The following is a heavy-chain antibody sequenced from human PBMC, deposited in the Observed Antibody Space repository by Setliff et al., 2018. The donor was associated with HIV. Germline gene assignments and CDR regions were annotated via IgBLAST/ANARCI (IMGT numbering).Heavy chain of an antibody. D-gene: IGHD3-10*01. CDR2: VYHTGST. CDR1: GGSISSSGPGYY. Sequence: SETLSLTCTVSGGSISSSGPGYYWGWIRQPPGKGLEWIGNVYHTGSTYYNPSLKSRVTISVDTSKNQFSLKLSSVTAADTAVYYCARRGSGFFHYYYYMDVWGKGTTVTVSS. V-gene: IGHV4-39*07. J-gene: IGHJ6*03. CDR3: ARRGSGFFHYYYYMDV.